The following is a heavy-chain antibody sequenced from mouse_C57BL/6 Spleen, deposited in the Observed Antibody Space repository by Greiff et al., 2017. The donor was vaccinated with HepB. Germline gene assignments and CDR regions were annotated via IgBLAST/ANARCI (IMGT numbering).Heavy chain of an antibody. CDR2: ISDGGSYT. J-gene: IGHJ3*01. CDR3: ARIAGPY. CDR1: GFTFSSYA. Sequence: VXLVESGGGLVKPGGSLKLSCAASGFTFSSYAMSWVRQTPEKRLEWVATISDGGSYTYYPDNVKGRFTISRDNAKNNLYLQMSHLKSEDTAMYYCARIAGPYWGQGTLVTVSA. V-gene: IGHV5-4*01.